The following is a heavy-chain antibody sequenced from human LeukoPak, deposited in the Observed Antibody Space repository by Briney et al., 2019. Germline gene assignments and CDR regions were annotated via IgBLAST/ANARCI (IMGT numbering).Heavy chain of an antibody. J-gene: IGHJ6*03. Sequence: SETLSLTCAVYGGSFSGYYWSWICQPPGKGLEWIGEINHSGSTNYNPSLKSRVTISVDTSRNQFSLKLSSVTAADTAVYYCARHGPLLWFGESYYMDVWGKGTTVTISS. CDR2: INHSGST. CDR1: GGSFSGYY. D-gene: IGHD3-10*01. CDR3: ARHGPLLWFGESYYMDV. V-gene: IGHV4-34*01.